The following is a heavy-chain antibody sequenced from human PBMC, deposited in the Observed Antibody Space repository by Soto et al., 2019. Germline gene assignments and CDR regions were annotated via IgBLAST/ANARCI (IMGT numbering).Heavy chain of an antibody. CDR3: ARGEQYSGRIFDY. V-gene: IGHV6-1*01. CDR1: GDSVSSNSAA. Sequence: QVQLQQSGPGLVKPSQTLSVTCGISGDSVSSNSAAWNWLRQSPSRGLEWLGRTYYRSKWYNDYAVSVESRITINPDTSKTHFSMQLNFVTPEDTAVYFCARGEQYSGRIFDYWGQGTLVTVFS. J-gene: IGHJ4*02. D-gene: IGHD1-26*01. CDR2: TYYRSKWYN.